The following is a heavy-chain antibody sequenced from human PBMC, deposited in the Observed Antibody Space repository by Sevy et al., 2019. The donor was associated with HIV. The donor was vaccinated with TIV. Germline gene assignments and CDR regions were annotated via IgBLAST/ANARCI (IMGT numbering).Heavy chain of an antibody. V-gene: IGHV4-4*02. CDR1: GLSISGSYW. J-gene: IGHJ4*01. CDR2: IYQRGTT. Sequence: SETLSLTCAVSGLSISGSYWWSWVRQHPGKGLEWIGEIYQRGTTNYNPSLKTRVTISVDKSKNQFSLKVSSVTAADSAVYYCAAVTRTDILWYDFEFWGQGTPVTVSS. CDR3: AAVTRTDILWYDFEF. D-gene: IGHD4-17*01.